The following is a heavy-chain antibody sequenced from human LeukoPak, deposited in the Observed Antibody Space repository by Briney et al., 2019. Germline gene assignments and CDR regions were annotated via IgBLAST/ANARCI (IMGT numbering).Heavy chain of an antibody. CDR1: GFSLSTSGVG. CDR3: AHLDYYDSSGYYSNLHNWFDP. Sequence: SGPTLVKPTQTLTLTCTFSGFSLSTSGVGVGWIRQPPGKALEWLALIYWNDDKRYRPSLKSRLTITKDTSKIQVVITMTNMDPVDTATYYCAHLDYYDSSGYYSNLHNWFDPWGQGTLVTVSS. V-gene: IGHV2-5*01. J-gene: IGHJ5*02. CDR2: IYWNDDK. D-gene: IGHD3-22*01.